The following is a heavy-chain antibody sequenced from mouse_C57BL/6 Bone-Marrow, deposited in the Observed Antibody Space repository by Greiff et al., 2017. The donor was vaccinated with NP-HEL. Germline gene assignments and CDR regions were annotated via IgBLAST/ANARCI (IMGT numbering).Heavy chain of an antibody. CDR2: ISGGGVNT. CDR3: ARRLGWYFDV. V-gene: IGHV5-9*01. D-gene: IGHD4-1*01. CDR1: GFTFSSYT. Sequence: EVTLVESGGGLVKPGGSLKLSCAASGFTFSSYTMSWVRQTPEKRLEWVATISGGGVNTYYPDSVKGRFTISRDNAKNTLYLQMSSLRSEDTALYYCARRLGWYFDVWGTGTTVTVSS. J-gene: IGHJ1*03.